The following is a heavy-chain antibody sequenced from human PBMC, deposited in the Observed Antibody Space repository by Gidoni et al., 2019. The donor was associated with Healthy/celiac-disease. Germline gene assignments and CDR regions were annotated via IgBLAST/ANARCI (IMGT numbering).Heavy chain of an antibody. D-gene: IGHD6-19*01. CDR2: ISSSSSYI. V-gene: IGHV3-21*01. CDR3: ARGLDKDSSGCY. Sequence: EVQLVESGGGLVKPGGSLRLSCTASGFTFISYSMNWVRQAPGKGMEWVSSISSSSSYIYYADSVKGRFTISRDNAKNSLYLQMNSLRAEDTAVYYCARGLDKDSSGCYWGQGTLVTVSS. J-gene: IGHJ4*02. CDR1: GFTFISYS.